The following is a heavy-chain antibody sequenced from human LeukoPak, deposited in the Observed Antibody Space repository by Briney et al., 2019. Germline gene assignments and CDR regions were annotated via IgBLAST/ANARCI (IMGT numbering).Heavy chain of an antibody. CDR3: ARARRYYGSGSYHPPYNWFDP. V-gene: IGHV4-34*01. D-gene: IGHD3-10*01. CDR2: INHSGST. CDR1: GGSFSGYY. J-gene: IGHJ5*02. Sequence: SETLSLTCAVYGGSFSGYYWSWIRQPPGKGLEWIVEINHSGSTNYNPSLKSRVTISVDTSKNQFSLKLSSVTAADTAVYYCARARRYYGSGSYHPPYNWFDPWGQGTLVTVSS.